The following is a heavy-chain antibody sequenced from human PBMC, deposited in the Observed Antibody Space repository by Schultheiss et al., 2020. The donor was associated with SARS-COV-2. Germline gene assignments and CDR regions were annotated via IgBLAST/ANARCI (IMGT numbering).Heavy chain of an antibody. CDR3: AREKGVRQLVTYYFDY. J-gene: IGHJ4*02. CDR2: IIPIFGTA. D-gene: IGHD6-6*01. Sequence: SVKVSCKASGGTFSSYAISWVRQAPGQGLEWMGGIIPIFGTANYAQKFQGRVTITADESTSTAYVELSSLRSEDTAVYYCAREKGVRQLVTYYFDYWGQGTLVTVSS. CDR1: GGTFSSYA. V-gene: IGHV1-69*13.